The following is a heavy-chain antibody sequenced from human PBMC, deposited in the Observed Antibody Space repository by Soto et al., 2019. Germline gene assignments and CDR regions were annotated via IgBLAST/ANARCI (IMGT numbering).Heavy chain of an antibody. CDR1: GFTVSTNY. V-gene: IGHV3-66*01. Sequence: EVQLVESGGGLVQPGGSLRLSCAASGFTVSTNYMNWVRQAPGKGLEWVSVIYSGGSTYYAASVKGRFTISRANSKNTLLLQMNSLRVEDTAVYSCARWAPHPSFAYWGQGTLVTVSS. CDR3: ARWAPHPSFAY. J-gene: IGHJ4*02. CDR2: IYSGGST. D-gene: IGHD1-26*01.